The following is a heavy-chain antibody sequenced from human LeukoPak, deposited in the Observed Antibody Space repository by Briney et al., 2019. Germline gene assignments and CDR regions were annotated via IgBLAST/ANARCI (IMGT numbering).Heavy chain of an antibody. J-gene: IGHJ4*02. CDR1: GYSFTNYW. CDR3: ARHSKYYDILTGYYTSWHFDY. CDR2: IDPSDSYT. D-gene: IGHD3-9*01. V-gene: IGHV5-10-1*01. Sequence: GESLQISCKGSGYSFTNYWISWVRQMPGKGLEWMGRIDPSDSYTNYSPSFQGHVTISADKSISTAYLQWSSLKASDTAMYYCARHSKYYDILTGYYTSWHFDYWGQETLVTVSS.